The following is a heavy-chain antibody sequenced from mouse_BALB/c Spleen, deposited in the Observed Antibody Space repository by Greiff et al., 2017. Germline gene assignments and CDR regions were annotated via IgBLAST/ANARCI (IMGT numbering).Heavy chain of an antibody. V-gene: IGHV5-9-4*01. CDR3: ARDGKGLDYFDY. CDR2: ISSGGSYT. CDR1: GFTFSSYA. Sequence: EVQLVESGGGLVKPGGSLKLSCAASGFTFSSYAMSWVRQSPEKRLEWVAEISSGGSYTYYPDTVTGRFTISRDNAKNTLYLEMSSLRSEDTAMYYCARDGKGLDYFDYWGQGTTLTVSS. D-gene: IGHD3-3*01. J-gene: IGHJ2*01.